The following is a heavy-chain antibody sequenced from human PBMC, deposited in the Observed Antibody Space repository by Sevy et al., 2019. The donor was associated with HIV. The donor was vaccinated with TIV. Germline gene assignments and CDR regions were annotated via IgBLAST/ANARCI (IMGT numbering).Heavy chain of an antibody. Sequence: SLTCTVSGGSISSYYWSWIRQPPGKGLEWIGYIYYSGSTNYNPSLKRRVTISVDTSKNQFSLKLSSVTAADTAVYYCAGRMGFFQGGGAIDYWGQGTLVTVSS. CDR2: IYYSGST. CDR3: AGRMGFFQGGGAIDY. V-gene: IGHV4-59*01. J-gene: IGHJ4*02. D-gene: IGHD1-26*01. CDR1: GGSISSYY.